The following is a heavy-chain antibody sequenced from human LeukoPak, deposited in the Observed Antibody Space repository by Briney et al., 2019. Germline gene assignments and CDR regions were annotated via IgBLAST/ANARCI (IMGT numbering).Heavy chain of an antibody. CDR1: GFTSSTAW. Sequence: GGSLRLSCAASGFTSSTAWMTWVRQAPGKGLEWVGRITSNTDGGATDYGTPVKGRFTISRDDSKNTLYLQMSSLKIDDTAVYYCLNGDYRGSWGQGTLVTVSS. V-gene: IGHV3-15*01. D-gene: IGHD2-21*02. CDR2: ITSNTDGGAT. J-gene: IGHJ5*02. CDR3: LNGDYRGS.